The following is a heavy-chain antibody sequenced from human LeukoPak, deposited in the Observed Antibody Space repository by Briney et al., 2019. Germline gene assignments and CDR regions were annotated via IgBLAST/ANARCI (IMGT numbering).Heavy chain of an antibody. Sequence: SETLSLTCTVSGGSINNYYWSWIRQRAGKGLEWIGRIYTRGSTNYNPSLKSRVTMSVDTSKNQFSLKLSSVTAADTAVYYCARGRYCSADICSGGDAFDIWGQGTMVSVSS. CDR1: GGSINNYY. J-gene: IGHJ3*02. CDR3: ARGRYCSADICSGGDAFDI. CDR2: IYTRGST. D-gene: IGHD2-15*01. V-gene: IGHV4-4*07.